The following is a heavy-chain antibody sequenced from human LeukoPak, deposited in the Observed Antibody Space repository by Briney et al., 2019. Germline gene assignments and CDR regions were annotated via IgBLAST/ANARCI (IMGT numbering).Heavy chain of an antibody. J-gene: IGHJ2*01. V-gene: IGHV4-59*02. CDR2: IYYSGST. Sequence: SETLSLTCIVSGGSVSSYYWSWIRQPPGKGLEGIGCIYYSGSTNYNPSLKSRVTISVDTSKNQFSLKLSSVTAADTAVNYCVRNRRYGWSDGYWYLDLWCRGTLVTVSS. CDR1: GGSVSSYY. CDR3: VRNRRYGWSDGYWYLDL. D-gene: IGHD6-19*01.